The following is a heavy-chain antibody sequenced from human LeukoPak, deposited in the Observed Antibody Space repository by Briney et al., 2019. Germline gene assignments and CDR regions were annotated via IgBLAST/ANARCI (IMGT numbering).Heavy chain of an antibody. CDR3: ARGRQYSSSSSWFDP. CDR1: GYTFTSYG. J-gene: IGHJ5*02. Sequence: ASVKVSCKASGYTFTSYGISWVRQAPGQGLEWMGWINPNSGGTNYAQKFQGRVTMTRDTSISTAYMELSRLRSDDTAVYYCARGRQYSSSSSWFDPWGQGTLVTVSS. D-gene: IGHD6-6*01. CDR2: INPNSGGT. V-gene: IGHV1-2*02.